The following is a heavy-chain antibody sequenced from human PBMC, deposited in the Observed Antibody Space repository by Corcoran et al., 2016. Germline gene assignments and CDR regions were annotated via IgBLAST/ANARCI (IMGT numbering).Heavy chain of an antibody. Sequence: QVQLVQSGAEVKKPGASVKVSCQASGYTFTGYYIHWVRQAPGQGLEWMGWINPNSGGTNYGQKFQGRVTMTRDTSISTAYMELSRLTSDDTALYYCARETPRDGGHEVDSWGQGTLVTVSP. V-gene: IGHV1-2*02. J-gene: IGHJ4*02. CDR3: ARETPRDGGHEVDS. CDR1: GYTFTGYY. CDR2: INPNSGGT.